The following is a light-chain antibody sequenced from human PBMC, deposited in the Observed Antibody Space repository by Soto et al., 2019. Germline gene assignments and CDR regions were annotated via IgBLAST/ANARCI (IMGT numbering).Light chain of an antibody. CDR1: SSNIGAGYD. CDR2: GNS. Sequence: QSVLTQPPSVSGAPGQRVTISCTGSSSNIGAGYDVHWYQQLPGTAPKLLIYGNSNRPSGVPDRFSGSKSGTSASLAITGLHAEDDADYYCQSYDSSLSVDDVFGTGTKLTVL. CDR3: QSYDSSLSVDDV. V-gene: IGLV1-40*01. J-gene: IGLJ1*01.